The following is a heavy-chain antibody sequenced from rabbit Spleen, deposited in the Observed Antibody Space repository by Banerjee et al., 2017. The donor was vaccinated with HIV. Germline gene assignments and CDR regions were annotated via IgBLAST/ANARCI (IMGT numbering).Heavy chain of an antibody. V-gene: IGHV1S45*01. D-gene: IGHD8-1*01. CDR3: ARDAGTSFSTYGMDL. Sequence: QERLEESGGGLVKPEGSLTLTCIASGVSFSGDSYMCWVRQAPGKGLEWVACAYAGSSSTYSATWAKGRFTISKTSSTTVTLQMTSLTAADTATYFCARDAGTSFSTYGMDLWGPGTLVTVS. J-gene: IGHJ6*01. CDR2: AYAGSSST. CDR1: GVSFSGDSY.